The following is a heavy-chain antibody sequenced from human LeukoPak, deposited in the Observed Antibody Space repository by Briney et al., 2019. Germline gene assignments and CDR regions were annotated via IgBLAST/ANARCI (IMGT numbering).Heavy chain of an antibody. Sequence: PGGSLRLSCAASGFTVSSNYMSWVRQAPGKGLEWVSVIYSGGSTYYADSVKGRFTISRDNSKNTLYLQMNSLRAEDTAVYYCARGRGMVTDGWFDPWGQGTLVTVSS. V-gene: IGHV3-53*01. CDR1: GFTVSSNY. J-gene: IGHJ5*02. D-gene: IGHD5-18*01. CDR3: ARGRGMVTDGWFDP. CDR2: IYSGGST.